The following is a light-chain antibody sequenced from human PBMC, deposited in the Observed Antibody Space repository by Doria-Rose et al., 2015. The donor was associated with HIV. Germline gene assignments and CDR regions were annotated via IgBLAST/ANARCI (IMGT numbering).Light chain of an antibody. CDR1: QSTGSL. CDR2: AAS. CDR3: QQSYSTPLT. V-gene: IGKV1-39*01. Sequence: DIQMTQSPSSLSASVGDRVTITCRASQSTGSLFNWYQQQPGKAPKLLIYAASSLQNGVTSRFSCSGSGTDLTLTISSLQPEDFATYFCQQSYSTPLTFGGGTKVEIK. J-gene: IGKJ4*01.